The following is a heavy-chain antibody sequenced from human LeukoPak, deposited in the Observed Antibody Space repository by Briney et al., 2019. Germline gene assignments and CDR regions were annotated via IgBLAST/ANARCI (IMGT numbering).Heavy chain of an antibody. D-gene: IGHD3-22*01. CDR2: ISAYNGNT. J-gene: IGHJ5*02. CDR1: GYTFTSYG. Sequence: GASVKVSCKASGYTFTSYGISWVRQAPGQGLEWMGWISAYNGNTNYAQKLQGRVTMTTDTSTSTAYMELRSLRSDDTAVYYCARSYDSSGYYVWFDPWGQGTLVTVS. V-gene: IGHV1-18*01. CDR3: ARSYDSSGYYVWFDP.